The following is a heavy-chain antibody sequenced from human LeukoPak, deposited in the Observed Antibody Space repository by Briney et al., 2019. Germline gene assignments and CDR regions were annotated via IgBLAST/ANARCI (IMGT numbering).Heavy chain of an antibody. V-gene: IGHV4-59*12. Sequence: SETLSLTCTVSGGSLSTYYWSWLRRPPGKGLEWVGYVYFTGSPKYNPSLKTRVTISQDTSKNQFFLNLRSVTAADTAVYYCARGPFPNYYGSGSFELWGQGALVTVSS. CDR3: ARGPFPNYYGSGSFEL. D-gene: IGHD3-10*01. CDR1: GGSLSTYY. J-gene: IGHJ4*02. CDR2: VYFTGSP.